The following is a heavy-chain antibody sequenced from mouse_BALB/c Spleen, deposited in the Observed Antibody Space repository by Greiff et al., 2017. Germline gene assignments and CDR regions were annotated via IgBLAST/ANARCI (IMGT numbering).Heavy chain of an antibody. V-gene: IGHV5-6*01. J-gene: IGHJ4*01. CDR2: ISSGGSYT. CDR1: GFTFSSYG. CDR3: ARSRGITTATGGAMDY. D-gene: IGHD1-2*01. Sequence: EVKLMESGGDLVKPGGSLKLSCAASGFTFSSYGMSWVRQTPDKRLEWVATISSGGSYTYYPDSVKGRFTISRDNAKNTLYLQMSSLKSEDTAMYYCARSRGITTATGGAMDYWGQGTSVTVSS.